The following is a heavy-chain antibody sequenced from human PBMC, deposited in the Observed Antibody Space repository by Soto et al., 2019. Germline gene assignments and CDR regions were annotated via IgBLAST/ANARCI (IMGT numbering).Heavy chain of an antibody. Sequence: SETLSLTCAVYGGSFSGYYWSWIRQPPGKGLEWIGEINHSGSTNYNPSLKSRVTISVDTSKNQFSLKLSSVTAADTAVYYCARALPRQQLVHCDYWGQGTLVTVSS. D-gene: IGHD6-13*01. CDR1: GGSFSGYY. V-gene: IGHV4-34*01. CDR2: INHSGST. CDR3: ARALPRQQLVHCDY. J-gene: IGHJ4*02.